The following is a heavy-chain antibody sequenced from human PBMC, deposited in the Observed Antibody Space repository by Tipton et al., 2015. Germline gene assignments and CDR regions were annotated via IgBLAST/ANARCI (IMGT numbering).Heavy chain of an antibody. CDR2: ISYTDGA. CDR3: AAHCISTSCYYWFDP. V-gene: IGHV4-61*01. D-gene: IGHD2-2*01. J-gene: IGHJ5*02. CDR1: GGSVTSGSYY. Sequence: TLSLTCTVSGGSVTSGSYYWSWIRHPPGKGLEWIGYISYTDGAHYNPALKSRVTISVDTSKNQFSLTLNSVAAADTAVYYCAAHCISTSCYYWFDPWGQGALVTVSS.